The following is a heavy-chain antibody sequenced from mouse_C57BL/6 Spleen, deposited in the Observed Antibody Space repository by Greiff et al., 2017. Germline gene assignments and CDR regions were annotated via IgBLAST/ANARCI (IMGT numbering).Heavy chain of an antibody. J-gene: IGHJ2*01. CDR1: GYTFTDYR. CDR3: ARTWSSYGKLDY. Sequence: VQLQQPGTELVKPGASVKLSCKASGYTFTDYRMHWVKQRPGQGLEWIGIINPNNGGTNYNEKFKSKATLTVDKTSSTAYMQLSSLTSEDSSVYYCARTWSSYGKLDYWGKGTTLTVSS. V-gene: IGHV1-53*01. CDR2: INPNNGGT. D-gene: IGHD2-1*01.